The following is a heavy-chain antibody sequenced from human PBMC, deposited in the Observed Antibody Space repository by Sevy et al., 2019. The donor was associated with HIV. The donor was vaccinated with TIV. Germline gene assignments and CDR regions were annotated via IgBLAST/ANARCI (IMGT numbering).Heavy chain of an antibody. CDR2: ISWNSGSI. Sequence: GGSLRLSCAASGFTFGDYAMSWVRQAPGKGLEWVSGISWNSGSIGYADSVKGRFTISRDNAKNSLYLQMNSLRAEDTALYYCAKDIGLGGQSYYYYGMDVWGQGTTVTVSS. CDR3: AKDIGLGGQSYYYYGMDV. J-gene: IGHJ6*02. CDR1: GFTFGDYA. V-gene: IGHV3-9*01. D-gene: IGHD3-10*01.